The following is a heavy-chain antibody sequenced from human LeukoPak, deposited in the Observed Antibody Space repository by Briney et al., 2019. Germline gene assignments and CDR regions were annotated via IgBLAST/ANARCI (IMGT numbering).Heavy chain of an antibody. CDR3: VKSASSYGANWFDP. V-gene: IGHV3-64D*09. CDR2: ISSNGDST. Sequence: GGSLRLSCSASGFTFSNYAMHWVRQAPGKGLEYVSAISSNGDSTYYADSVKGRFIISRDNSKNSLSLHMSRLRAEDTAVYYCVKSASSYGANWFDPWGQGTLVTVSS. D-gene: IGHD4/OR15-4a*01. J-gene: IGHJ5*02. CDR1: GFTFSNYA.